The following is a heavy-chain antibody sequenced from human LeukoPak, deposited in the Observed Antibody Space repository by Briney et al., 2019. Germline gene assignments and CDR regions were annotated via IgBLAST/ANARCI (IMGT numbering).Heavy chain of an antibody. V-gene: IGHV4-34*01. CDR2: INHSGST. J-gene: IGHJ3*02. Sequence: SETLSLTCAVYGGSFSGYYWSWIRQPPGKGLEWIGEINHSGSTNYNPSLKSRVTMSVDTSKNQFSLKLSSVTAADTAVYYCALGPRYYDSSGYYDAFDIWGQGTMVTVSP. CDR3: ALGPRYYDSSGYYDAFDI. CDR1: GGSFSGYY. D-gene: IGHD3-22*01.